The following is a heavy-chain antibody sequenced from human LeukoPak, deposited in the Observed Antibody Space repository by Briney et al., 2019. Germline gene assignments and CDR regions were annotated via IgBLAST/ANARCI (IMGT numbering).Heavy chain of an antibody. J-gene: IGHJ6*02. Sequence: GGSLRPSGAASGLTFSASYMSWIRRAPGKGREWVSYIISSGSTIYYADSVKGRFTISRDNAKNSLYLQMNSLRAEDTAVYYCARDDAIFGVVTPRYYGMDVWGQGTTVTVSS. CDR3: ARDDAIFGVVTPRYYGMDV. V-gene: IGHV3-11*01. CDR1: GLTFSASY. CDR2: IISSGSTI. D-gene: IGHD3-3*01.